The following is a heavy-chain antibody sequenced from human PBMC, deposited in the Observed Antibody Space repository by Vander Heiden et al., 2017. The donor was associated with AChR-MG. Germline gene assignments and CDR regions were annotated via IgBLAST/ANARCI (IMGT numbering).Heavy chain of an antibody. D-gene: IGHD3-10*01. CDR1: GFTFSSYA. Sequence: EVQLLESGGGLVQPGGSLRLSCAASGFTFSSYAMSWVRQAPGKGLGWVSAISGSGGSTYYADSVKGRFTISRDNSKNTLYLQMNSLRAEDTAVYYCAKDPGYYGSGISYLGQGTLVTVSS. CDR2: ISGSGGST. V-gene: IGHV3-23*01. CDR3: AKDPGYYGSGISY. J-gene: IGHJ4*02.